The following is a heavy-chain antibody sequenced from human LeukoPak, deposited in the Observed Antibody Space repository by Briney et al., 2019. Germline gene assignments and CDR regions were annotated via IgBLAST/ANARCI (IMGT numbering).Heavy chain of an antibody. V-gene: IGHV4-38-2*01. Sequence: SETLSLTCAVTGNSISSVYYWGWIRQPPGKGLQWIGSIYHTGSPYYTPSLKSRVTISVDTSKNRFSLKLSSVTAADTAVYYCAGQHDSNGYYFYWGQGTLVTVSS. D-gene: IGHD3-22*01. CDR3: AGQHDSNGYYFY. CDR2: IYHTGSP. J-gene: IGHJ4*02. CDR1: GNSISSVYY.